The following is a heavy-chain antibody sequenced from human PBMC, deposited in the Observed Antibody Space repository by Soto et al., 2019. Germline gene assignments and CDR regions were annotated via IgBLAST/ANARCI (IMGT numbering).Heavy chain of an antibody. J-gene: IGHJ5*02. CDR2: IYNSWST. CDR3: ARDPAP. Sequence: QVQLQESGPGLVKPSQPLSLTCTVSGGSISSGGYYWSWLRQHPGKGLEWIGYIYNSWSTYYTPSLKSRVTISADTAKNQLSRKLSSVTAAATAVYYCARDPAPWGQGTLVTVSS. V-gene: IGHV4-31*03. CDR1: GGSISSGGYY.